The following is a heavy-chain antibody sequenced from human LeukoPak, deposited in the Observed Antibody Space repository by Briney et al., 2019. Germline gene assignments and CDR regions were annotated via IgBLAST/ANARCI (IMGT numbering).Heavy chain of an antibody. D-gene: IGHD6-19*01. CDR1: GGTFSSYA. J-gene: IGHJ4*02. CDR2: IIPIFGTA. CDR3: ARAHPGAGTLFDY. Sequence: SVKVSCKASGGTFSSYAISWVRQAPGQGLEWMGGIIPIFGTANYAQKFQGRVTITADESTSTAYMELSSLRSEDTAVYYCARAHPGAGTLFDYWGQGTLVTVSS. V-gene: IGHV1-69*13.